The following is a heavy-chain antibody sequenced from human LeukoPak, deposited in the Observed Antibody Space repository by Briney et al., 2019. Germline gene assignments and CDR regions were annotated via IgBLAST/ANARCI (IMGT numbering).Heavy chain of an antibody. CDR2: ISFDGSKK. CDR1: GFTSSSFA. Sequence: PGGSLRLSCAASGFTSSSFAMHWVRQAPGKGLEWVAVISFDGSKKQYVDSVKGRFSFSRDHSKNTLYLQMNSLRAEDTAVYYCARDGDPDTDGMDVWGQGTTVTVSS. V-gene: IGHV3-30*04. J-gene: IGHJ6*02. D-gene: IGHD7-27*01. CDR3: ARDGDPDTDGMDV.